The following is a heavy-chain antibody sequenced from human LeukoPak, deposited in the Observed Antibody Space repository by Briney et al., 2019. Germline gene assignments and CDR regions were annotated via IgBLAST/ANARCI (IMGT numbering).Heavy chain of an antibody. D-gene: IGHD5-24*01. CDR3: ANLWEMGY. Sequence: GESLRLSCATSGFTFSDYWMAWVRQAPGKGQEWVANIKQDGSHSYYVDSVRGRFTISRDNAKSSLFLQMNSLRVEDTAVYYCANLWEMGYWGQGTLVTVSS. CDR1: GFTFSDYW. V-gene: IGHV3-7*01. CDR2: IKQDGSHS. J-gene: IGHJ4*02.